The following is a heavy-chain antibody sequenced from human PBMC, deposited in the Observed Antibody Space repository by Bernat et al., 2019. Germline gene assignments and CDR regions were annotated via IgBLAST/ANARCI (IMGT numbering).Heavy chain of an antibody. V-gene: IGHV3-21*01. CDR3: ARGKNSGYDWGGVDT. J-gene: IGHJ5*02. CDR1: GFTFSSYN. CDR2: ILGSSTYI. Sequence: EVHLVESGGGLVKPGGSLRLSCAASGFTFSSYNMNWVRQAPGKGLEWVSSILGSSTYIYYADSVQGRFTISRDNAKNSLYLQMNSLRAEDTALYYCARGKNSGYDWGGVDTWSQGTLVTVSS. D-gene: IGHD5-12*01.